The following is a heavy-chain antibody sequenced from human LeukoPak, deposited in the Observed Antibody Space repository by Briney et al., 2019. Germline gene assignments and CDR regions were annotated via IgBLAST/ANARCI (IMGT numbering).Heavy chain of an antibody. Sequence: SETLSLTCTVSGGSISSYYWSWVRQPPGKGLEWIGYIYYSGSTNYNPSLKSRVTISLDTSKNQFSLNLSSVTAADTAVYYCARTVGTSPLGYSDYWGQGTLVTVSS. J-gene: IGHJ4*02. CDR2: IYYSGST. CDR3: ARTVGTSPLGYSDY. V-gene: IGHV4-59*08. CDR1: GGSISSYY.